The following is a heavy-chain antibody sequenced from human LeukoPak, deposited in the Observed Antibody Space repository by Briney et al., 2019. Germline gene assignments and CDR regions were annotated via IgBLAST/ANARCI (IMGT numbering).Heavy chain of an antibody. Sequence: GKSLRLSCEASGFTFSSYAMHWVRQAPGKGLEWVAFIHFDGSNKYYADSVKGRFTISRDNSKNTLYLQMNSLRAEDTAMYYCAKEPPEYCSSTSCYYFDYWGQGTLVTVSS. D-gene: IGHD2-2*01. J-gene: IGHJ4*02. CDR3: AKEPPEYCSSTSCYYFDY. V-gene: IGHV3-30*04. CDR1: GFTFSSYA. CDR2: IHFDGSNK.